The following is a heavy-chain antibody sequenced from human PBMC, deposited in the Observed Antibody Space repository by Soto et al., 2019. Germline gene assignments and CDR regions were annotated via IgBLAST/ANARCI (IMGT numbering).Heavy chain of an antibody. Sequence: SETLSLTCAVYGGSFSGHYWTWIRQPPGEGLEWIGEINHSGNTDHNPSLKSRVTISVDTSKNQISLKVTSVTAADTAIYYCARASADRSGTTFFDYWGKGPRVTASS. CDR1: GGSFSGHY. CDR2: INHSGNT. J-gene: IGHJ4*02. V-gene: IGHV4-34*01. D-gene: IGHD1-1*01. CDR3: ARASADRSGTTFFDY.